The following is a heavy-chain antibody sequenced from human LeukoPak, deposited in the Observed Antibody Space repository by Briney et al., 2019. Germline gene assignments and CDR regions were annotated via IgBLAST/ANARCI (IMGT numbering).Heavy chain of an antibody. Sequence: SETLSLTCTVSAYSISSGYYWGWIRQPPWKGLEWIGYIYYTGTTNYNPSLKSRVTVSIDTSKNQFSLRLTSVTAADTAVYYCARARGYSYGSYMDVWGKGTTVTVSS. D-gene: IGHD5-18*01. CDR3: ARARGYSYGSYMDV. J-gene: IGHJ6*03. CDR2: IYYTGTT. V-gene: IGHV4-61*01. CDR1: AYSISSGYY.